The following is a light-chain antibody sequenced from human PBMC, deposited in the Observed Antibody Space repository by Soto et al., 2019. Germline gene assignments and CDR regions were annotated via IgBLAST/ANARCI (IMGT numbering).Light chain of an antibody. CDR1: QSVLYSSNNKNY. J-gene: IGKJ2*01. CDR2: WAS. V-gene: IGKV4-1*01. Sequence: DIVMTQSPDSLAVSLGERATINCKSSQSVLYSSNNKNYLAWYQQKPGQPPKLLIYWASTRESGVPDRFSGSGSRTDFTLTISILQAEDVAVYYCQQYYRPPYTFGQGTKLEIK. CDR3: QQYYRPPYT.